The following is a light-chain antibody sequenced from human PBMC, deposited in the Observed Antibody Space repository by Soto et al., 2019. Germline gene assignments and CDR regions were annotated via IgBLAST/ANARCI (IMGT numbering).Light chain of an antibody. V-gene: IGKV3-15*01. Sequence: EIVLTQSPATLSLSPGERATLSCRPSHSVSSSLAWYQQKPGQAPRLLISGASTRAAGIPARFSGSGSGTEFTLTISSLQSEDFAVYYCQHYNTWPWTFGQGTKVDIK. CDR3: QHYNTWPWT. J-gene: IGKJ1*01. CDR2: GAS. CDR1: HSVSSS.